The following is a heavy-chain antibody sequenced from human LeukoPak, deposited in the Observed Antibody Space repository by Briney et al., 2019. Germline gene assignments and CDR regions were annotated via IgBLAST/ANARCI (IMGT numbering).Heavy chain of an antibody. CDR3: AKDSPTKYYFDY. V-gene: IGHV3-30*18. CDR2: ISYDGSNK. Sequence: TGGSLRLSCAASGFTFSSYGMHWVRQAPGKGLEWVAVISYDGSNKYYADSVKGRFTISRDNSKNTLYLQMNSLRAEDTAVYYCAKDSPTKYYFDYWGQGTLVTVSS. CDR1: GFTFSSYG. J-gene: IGHJ4*02.